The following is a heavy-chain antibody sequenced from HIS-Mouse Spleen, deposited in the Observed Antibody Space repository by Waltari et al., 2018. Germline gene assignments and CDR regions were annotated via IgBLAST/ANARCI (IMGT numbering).Heavy chain of an antibody. CDR3: ARGKGSSSWYYFHY. Sequence: QVQLQQWGAGLLKPSETLSLTCAVYGGSFSGYYWSWIRQPPGKGLEWIGEINHSGSTNDNPSLKSRVTISVDTSKNQFSLKLSSVTAADTAVYYCARGKGSSSWYYFHYWGQGTLVTVSS. CDR2: INHSGST. CDR1: GGSFSGYY. V-gene: IGHV4-34*01. J-gene: IGHJ4*02. D-gene: IGHD6-13*01.